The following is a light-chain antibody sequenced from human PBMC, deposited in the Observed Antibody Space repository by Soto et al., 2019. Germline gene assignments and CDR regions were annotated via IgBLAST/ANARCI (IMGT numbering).Light chain of an antibody. Sequence: EIVMTQSPATLSVSPAETATLSCIASQTVSSNLASHQLTPDQAPRLLIYGASTRATGIPARFSGSGSGTEFTVTSSCLKSEDFAVYYCPQYNYWSLSFGGGTKVEIK. CDR1: QTVSSN. J-gene: IGKJ4*01. CDR3: PQYNYWSLS. CDR2: GAS. V-gene: IGKV3-15*01.